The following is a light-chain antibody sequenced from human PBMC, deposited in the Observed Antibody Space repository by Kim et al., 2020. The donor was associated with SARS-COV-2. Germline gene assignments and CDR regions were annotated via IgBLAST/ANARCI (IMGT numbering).Light chain of an antibody. V-gene: IGLV6-57*03. Sequence: GKTVTSSCTRNSDSIASNAVQGYQQRPGSAPTTVIYEDNQRPSGVADRFSGSIDSSSNSASLTISGLKTEDEADYYCQSYDSSIVVFGGGTQLTVL. J-gene: IGLJ2*01. CDR1: SDSIASNA. CDR3: QSYDSSIVV. CDR2: EDN.